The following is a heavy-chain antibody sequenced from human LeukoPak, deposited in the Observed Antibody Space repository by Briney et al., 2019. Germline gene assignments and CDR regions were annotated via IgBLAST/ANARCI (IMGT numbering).Heavy chain of an antibody. Sequence: GASVKVSCKVSGYTLTELSMHWVRQAPGKGLEWMGGFDPEDGETIYAQKFQGRVTMTEDTSTDTAYMELSSLRSEDTAVYYCATDLPYSSSSIPDYWGQGTLVTVSS. CDR3: ATDLPYSSSSIPDY. D-gene: IGHD6-6*01. V-gene: IGHV1-24*01. CDR2: FDPEDGET. J-gene: IGHJ4*02. CDR1: GYTLTELS.